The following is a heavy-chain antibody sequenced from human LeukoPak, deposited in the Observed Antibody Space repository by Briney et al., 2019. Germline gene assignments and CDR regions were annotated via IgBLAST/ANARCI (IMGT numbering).Heavy chain of an antibody. CDR1: GYTFTGYY. J-gene: IGHJ6*03. D-gene: IGHD6-13*01. CDR2: INPNSGGT. Sequence: ASVKVSCKASGYTFTGYYMHWVRQAPGQGLEWMGWINPNSGGTNYAQKFQGRVTMTRDTSISTAHMELSRLRSDDTAVYYCARSYSSSWYGYYYYYMDVWGKGTTVTVSS. V-gene: IGHV1-2*02. CDR3: ARSYSSSWYGYYYYYMDV.